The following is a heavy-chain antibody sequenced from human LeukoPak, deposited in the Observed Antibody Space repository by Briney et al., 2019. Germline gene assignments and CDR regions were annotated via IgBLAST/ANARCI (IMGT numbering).Heavy chain of an antibody. D-gene: IGHD1-20*01. Sequence: SETLSLTCSVSGVSIIGSYWTWIRQSPGGTLEYLGYIYNTIDVNYSPSLKGRLTISIDMSRSQFSLSLRSVTTADTAIYYCARSRNYDITGFNPTYYFDAWGQGALVTVSS. J-gene: IGHJ4*02. CDR1: GVSIIGSY. CDR3: ARSRNYDITGFNPTYYFDA. V-gene: IGHV4-59*01. CDR2: IYNTIDV.